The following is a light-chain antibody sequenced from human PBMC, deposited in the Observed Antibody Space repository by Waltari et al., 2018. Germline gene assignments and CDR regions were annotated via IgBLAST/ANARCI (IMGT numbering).Light chain of an antibody. Sequence: AIRITQSPSSLSASTGDRVTITCRASQGISSYLAWYQQNPGKAPKLLIYAAATLQSGVPSRFSGSGSGTDFTLTISCLQAEDFATYYCQQYYSYPPFTFGPGTKVDIK. CDR2: AAA. V-gene: IGKV1-8*01. J-gene: IGKJ3*01. CDR3: QQYYSYPPFT. CDR1: QGISSY.